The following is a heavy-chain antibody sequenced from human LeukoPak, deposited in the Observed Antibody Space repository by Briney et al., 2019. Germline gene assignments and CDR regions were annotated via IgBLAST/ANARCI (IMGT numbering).Heavy chain of an antibody. CDR2: SYYIGST. D-gene: IGHD5-12*01. Sequence: SETLSLTCSVSGGSVSSGSYYWSWIRQPPGKGLEWIGYSYYIGSTKYNPSLKSRVTISVDTSKNQFPLKVSSVTAADTAVYYCARAGIVATATNFDYWGQGTLVTVSS. J-gene: IGHJ4*02. CDR1: GGSVSSGSYY. CDR3: ARAGIVATATNFDY. V-gene: IGHV4-61*01.